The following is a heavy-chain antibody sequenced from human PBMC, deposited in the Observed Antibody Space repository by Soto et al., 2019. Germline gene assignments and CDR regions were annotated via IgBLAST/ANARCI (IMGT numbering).Heavy chain of an antibody. D-gene: IGHD6-19*01. V-gene: IGHV4-39*01. CDR1: GGSISSTSYY. CDR2: FYYSGST. Sequence: QLPLQESGPGLVKPSETLSLTCTVSGGSISSTSYYWVWIRQPPGKGLEWIGSFYYSGSTYYNPSLKIRVTISVDTSENQFSLKLSSVTAADTAVYYCARQVVDGTVAGTGSFDYWGQGTLVTVSS. CDR3: ARQVVDGTVAGTGSFDY. J-gene: IGHJ4*02.